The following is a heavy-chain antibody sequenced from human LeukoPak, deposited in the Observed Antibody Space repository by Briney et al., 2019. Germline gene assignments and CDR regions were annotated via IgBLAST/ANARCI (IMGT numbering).Heavy chain of an antibody. J-gene: IGHJ4*02. CDR2: ISSNGGST. CDR1: GFTFSSYA. V-gene: IGHV3-64D*06. CDR3: VKDGWIQLWLRFDYFDY. Sequence: GGSLRLSCSASGFTFSSYAMRWVRQAPGKGLEYVSAISSNGGSTYYADSVKGRFTISRDNSKNTLYLQMSSLRAEDTAVYYCVKDGWIQLWLRFDYFDYWGQGTLVTVSS. D-gene: IGHD5-18*01.